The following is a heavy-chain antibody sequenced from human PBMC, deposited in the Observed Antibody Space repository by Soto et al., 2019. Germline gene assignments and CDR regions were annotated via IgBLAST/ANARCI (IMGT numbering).Heavy chain of an antibody. CDR3: ATSFGSGSRAFDY. CDR1: GDTFNFYT. D-gene: IGHD3-10*01. V-gene: IGHV1-69*02. Sequence: QVQLVQSGAEVKKPGSSVKVSCKASGDTFNFYTINWVRQAPGLGLEWMGRFNPVQSFSNSALKFQGRVTLTADKSTSTAYMVLSSLRSEDTAIYYCATSFGSGSRAFDYWGQGALVTVSS. J-gene: IGHJ4*02. CDR2: FNPVQSFS.